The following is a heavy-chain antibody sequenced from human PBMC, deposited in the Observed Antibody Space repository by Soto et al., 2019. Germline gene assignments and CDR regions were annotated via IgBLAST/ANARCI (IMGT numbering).Heavy chain of an antibody. V-gene: IGHV4-30-4*01. CDR1: GDSISSVDHY. D-gene: IGHD1-26*01. Sequence: SETLSLTCTVSGDSISSVDHYWSWIRQPPGKGLEWMGYIYHSGSTHYNPSLNSRLTIPIDTSTNRSPLNLTSVTAADTAVYFCARLRWETENNWFDPWGQGALVTVSS. CDR3: ARLRWETENNWFDP. CDR2: IYHSGST. J-gene: IGHJ5*02.